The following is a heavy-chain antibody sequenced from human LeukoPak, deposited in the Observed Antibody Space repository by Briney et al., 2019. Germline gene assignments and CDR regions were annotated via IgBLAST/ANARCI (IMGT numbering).Heavy chain of an antibody. CDR1: GYTFSGYY. CDR2: INPNSGGT. J-gene: IGHJ4*02. Sequence: ASVKVSCKASGYTFSGYYMHCVRQAPVQGLEWMGWINPNSGGTNYAQKFQGRVTMTRDTSISTAYMELSRLRSDDTAVYYCARAASINYYDSSGYLERPNYWGQGTLVTVSS. V-gene: IGHV1-2*02. D-gene: IGHD3-22*01. CDR3: ARAASINYYDSSGYLERPNY.